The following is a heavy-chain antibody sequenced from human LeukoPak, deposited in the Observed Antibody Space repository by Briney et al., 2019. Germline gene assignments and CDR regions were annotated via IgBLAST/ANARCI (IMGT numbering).Heavy chain of an antibody. V-gene: IGHV3-53*01. J-gene: IGHJ4*02. CDR1: GFTVSSNF. D-gene: IGHD3-10*01. CDR2: IYSDGST. Sequence: GGSLRLSCAASGFTVSSNFMSWVRQAPGKGLEWVSVIYSDGSTYYVDSVKGRFTISRDNSRNTLYLQMNSLRAEDTAVYFCARSRFGVRYFDYWGQGTLVTVSS. CDR3: ARSRFGVRYFDY.